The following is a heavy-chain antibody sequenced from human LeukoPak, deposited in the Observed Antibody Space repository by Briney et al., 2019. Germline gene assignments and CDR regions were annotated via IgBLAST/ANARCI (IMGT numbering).Heavy chain of an antibody. CDR3: ARAQGYYLYYFDY. D-gene: IGHD1-26*01. V-gene: IGHV3-11*01. CDR1: GFTFSDYY. J-gene: IGHJ4*02. CDR2: ISSSGSTI. Sequence: SGGSLRLSCAASGFTFSDYYMSWIRQAPGKGLEWVSYISSSGSTIYYADSVKGRFTISRDNAKNSLYLQMNSLRAEDTAVYYCARAQGYYLYYFDYRGQGTLVTVSS.